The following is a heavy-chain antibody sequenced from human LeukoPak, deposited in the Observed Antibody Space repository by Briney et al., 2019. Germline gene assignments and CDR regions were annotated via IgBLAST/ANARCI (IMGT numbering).Heavy chain of an antibody. Sequence: SQTLSLTCAVSGGSISSGGYSWSWIRQPPGKGLEWIGYIYHSGSTYYNPSLKSRVTISVDRSKNQFSLKLSSVTAADTAVYYCARGGDFWSGYYFDYWGRGTLVTVSS. CDR2: IYHSGST. V-gene: IGHV4-30-2*01. CDR1: GGSISSGGYS. D-gene: IGHD3-3*01. CDR3: ARGGDFWSGYYFDY. J-gene: IGHJ4*02.